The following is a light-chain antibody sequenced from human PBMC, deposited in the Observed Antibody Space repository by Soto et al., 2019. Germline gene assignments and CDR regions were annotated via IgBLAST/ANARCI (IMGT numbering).Light chain of an antibody. V-gene: IGKV1-39*01. J-gene: IGKJ1*01. CDR1: QSISNY. CDR3: QQCSSPLWT. CDR2: AAS. Sequence: DIQMTQSPSSLSASVGDRVTITCRASQSISNYLNWYQQKPGKAPKLLIFAASNLQSGVPSRFSGGGSGTDLSLTFSSLHTEDFATYYGQQCSSPLWTFGQGTKVEIK.